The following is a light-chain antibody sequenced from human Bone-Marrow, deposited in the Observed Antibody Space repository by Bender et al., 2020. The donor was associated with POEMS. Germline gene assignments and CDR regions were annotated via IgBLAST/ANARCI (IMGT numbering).Light chain of an antibody. J-gene: IGLJ3*02. V-gene: IGLV1-44*01. CDR3: ATWDDSLNGWV. CDR1: SSKFGSYP. Sequence: QSVLTQPPSASGTPGQRVTISCSGSSSKFGSYPVNWYQQLPGAAPKLVIFNNSQRPSGVPNRFSGSNSGTSASLAISGLLSDDEADFYCATWDDSLNGWVFGGGTKLTGL. CDR2: NNS.